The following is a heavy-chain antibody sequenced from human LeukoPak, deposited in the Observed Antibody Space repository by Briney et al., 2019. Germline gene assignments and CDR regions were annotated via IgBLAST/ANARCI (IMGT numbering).Heavy chain of an antibody. CDR3: ARGREIHGGSDTKLDDY. CDR2: ISPRSGDT. Sequence: VASVKVSCKASGYSFTDYYMHWVRQAPGQGLEWMVWISPRSGDTSYAQKFQSRVTMTRDTSINTVDMDLSGLTSDDTAVFYCARGREIHGGSDTKLDDYWGQGTLVTVSS. J-gene: IGHJ4*02. V-gene: IGHV1-2*02. CDR1: GYSFTDYY. D-gene: IGHD3-10*01.